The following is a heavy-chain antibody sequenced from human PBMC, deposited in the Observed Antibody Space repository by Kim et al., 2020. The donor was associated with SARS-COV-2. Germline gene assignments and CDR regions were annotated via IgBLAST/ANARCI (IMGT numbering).Heavy chain of an antibody. CDR3: ARMKGGS. V-gene: IGHV3-48*03. Sequence: GGSLRLSCAASGFTFSSNEMNWFRQAPGKGLEWVSYISNSGSSKYYADSVKGRFTISRDNAKNSVSLQMSSLRADDTAVYYCARMKGGSWGQGTRVTVSS. CDR1: GFTFSSNE. D-gene: IGHD5-12*01. J-gene: IGHJ5*02. CDR2: ISNSGSSK.